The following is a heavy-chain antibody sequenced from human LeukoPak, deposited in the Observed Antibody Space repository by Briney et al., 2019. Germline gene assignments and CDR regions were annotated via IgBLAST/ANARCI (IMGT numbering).Heavy chain of an antibody. V-gene: IGHV3-23*01. D-gene: IGHD2-15*01. Sequence: GGSLRLSCAASGFTFSNYGMSWVRQAPGKGLEWVSAISGSGVSKQYADSVKGRFTISRDNSKNTLHLQMNSLRAEDTAVYYCAKGVGYCSGGSCQQFDYWGQGTLVTVSS. J-gene: IGHJ4*02. CDR1: GFTFSNYG. CDR3: AKGVGYCSGGSCQQFDY. CDR2: ISGSGVSK.